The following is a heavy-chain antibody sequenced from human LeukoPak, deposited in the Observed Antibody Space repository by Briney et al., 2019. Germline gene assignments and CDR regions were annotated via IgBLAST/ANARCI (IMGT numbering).Heavy chain of an antibody. CDR2: IKSKTDGGTT. V-gene: IGHV3-15*01. CDR1: GFTFSSYG. J-gene: IGHJ4*02. CDR3: TTGSSASGTWAY. D-gene: IGHD3-16*01. Sequence: GGSLRLSCAASGFTFSSYGMHWVRQAPGKGLESVGRIKSKTDGGTTEYATPVKGRFTISRNDSNNTLYLQMNSLKTEDTAVYYCTTGSSASGTWAYWGQGALVTVSS.